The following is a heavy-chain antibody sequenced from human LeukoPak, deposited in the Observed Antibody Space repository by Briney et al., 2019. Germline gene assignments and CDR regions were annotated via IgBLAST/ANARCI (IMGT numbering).Heavy chain of an antibody. CDR1: GLIFSDYY. V-gene: IGHV3-11*06. J-gene: IGHJ4*02. Sequence: GGSLRLSCSASGLIFSDYYMTWIRQAPGKGLEWVSYISGSSSFTNYADSVKGRFTISRDNAKKSLYLQMNSLRAEDTAVYYCARLTFGGVIGFDYWGQGTLVTVSS. D-gene: IGHD3-16*02. CDR3: ARLTFGGVIGFDY. CDR2: ISGSSSFT.